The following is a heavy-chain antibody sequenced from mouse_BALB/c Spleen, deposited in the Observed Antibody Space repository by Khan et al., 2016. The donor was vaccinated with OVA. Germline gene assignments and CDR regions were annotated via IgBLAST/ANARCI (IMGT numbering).Heavy chain of an antibody. CDR1: GFTFSSYS. D-gene: IGHD4-1*01. CDR2: ISSGGDYT. J-gene: IGHJ3*01. CDR3: ASHLTGSFAY. V-gene: IGHV5-6*01. Sequence: EVELVESGGDLVKPGGSLKLSCAASGFTFSSYSMSWVRQTPDKRLEWVATISSGGDYTYYPDSVKGRFTISRDNAENALYLQMSSLRSEDTAMYYCASHLTGSFAYWGQGTLGTVSA.